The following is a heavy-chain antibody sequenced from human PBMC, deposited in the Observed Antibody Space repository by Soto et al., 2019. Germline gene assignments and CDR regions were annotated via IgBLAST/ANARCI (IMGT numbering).Heavy chain of an antibody. V-gene: IGHV3-30-3*01. CDR2: ISYDGSNK. CDR3: EREHVDYDYGGKWDYYYYGMDV. J-gene: IGHJ6*02. D-gene: IGHD4-17*01. Sequence: QVQLVESGGGAVQPGRSLRLSCAASGFTFSSYAMHWVRQAPGKGLEWVAVISYDGSNKYYADSVKGRFTISRDNSKNTLYLQMNSLRAQDTAVYYCEREHVDYDYGGKWDYYYYGMDVWGQGSTFTVSS. CDR1: GFTFSSYA.